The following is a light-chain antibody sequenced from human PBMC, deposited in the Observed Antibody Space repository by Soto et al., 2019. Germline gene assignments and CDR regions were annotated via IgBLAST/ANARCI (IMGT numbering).Light chain of an antibody. J-gene: IGKJ4*01. CDR2: GAS. CDR3: QQYNNWPLT. V-gene: IGKV3-15*01. CDR1: QSVSSN. Sequence: EIVMTQSPATLSVSPGERATLSCRASQSVSSNLAWYQQKPGQAPRLLIYGASTRATGIPARFSGSGSGTEFTLTIRRLQSEDFAAYYCQQYNNWPLTFGGGTKVEIK.